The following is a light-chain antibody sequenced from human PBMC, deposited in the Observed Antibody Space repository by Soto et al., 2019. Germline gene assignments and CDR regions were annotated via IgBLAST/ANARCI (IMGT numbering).Light chain of an antibody. CDR3: ARRIWHWT. CDR2: DAS. Sequence: EIVLTQSPATLSLSPGERATLSCRASQSVSSQLAWYQHKPGQAPRLLIYDASNRATGIPDRFSGIGSGTEFTLTLSSLEPEDFSVYYCARRIWHWTVGQGTKVDIK. CDR1: QSVSSQ. J-gene: IGKJ1*01. V-gene: IGKV3-11*01.